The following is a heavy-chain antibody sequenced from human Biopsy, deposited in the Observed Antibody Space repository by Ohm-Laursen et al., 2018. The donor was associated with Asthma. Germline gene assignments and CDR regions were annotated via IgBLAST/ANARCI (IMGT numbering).Heavy chain of an antibody. Sequence: ASVKVSCKTSGYTFSSCAMNWVRQAPGQGLEWMGWINPNSGGTNYAQKFQGWVTMTRDTSISTAYMELSRLRSDDTAVYYCARDAAAAGESYYYYYGMDVWGQGTTVTVSS. CDR3: ARDAAAAGESYYYYYGMDV. CDR1: GYTFSSCA. D-gene: IGHD6-13*01. V-gene: IGHV1-2*04. J-gene: IGHJ6*02. CDR2: INPNSGGT.